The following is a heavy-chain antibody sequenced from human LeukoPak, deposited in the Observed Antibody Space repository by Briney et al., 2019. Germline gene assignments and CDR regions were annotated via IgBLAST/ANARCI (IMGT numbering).Heavy chain of an antibody. Sequence: SGTLSLTCAVSGGSISSSNWWSWVRQPPGKGLEWIGEIYHSGSTNYNPSLKSRVTISVDKSKNQFSLKLSPVTAADTAVYYCARARTYSSGWYGYFDYWGQGTLVTVSS. CDR1: GGSISSSNW. V-gene: IGHV4-4*02. D-gene: IGHD6-19*01. CDR3: ARARTYSSGWYGYFDY. CDR2: IYHSGST. J-gene: IGHJ4*02.